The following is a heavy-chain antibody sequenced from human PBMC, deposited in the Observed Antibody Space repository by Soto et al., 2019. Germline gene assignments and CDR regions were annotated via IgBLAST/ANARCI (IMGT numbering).Heavy chain of an antibody. D-gene: IGHD1-1*01. J-gene: IGHJ4*02. V-gene: IGHV3-23*01. CDR2: ISVSGGST. CDR3: AKDNKNWNDDGY. CDR1: GFTFSSYA. Sequence: GGSLRLSCAASGFTFSSYAISWVRQAPGKGLEWVSAISVSGGSTYYADSVKGRFTISRDNSKNTLYLQMNSLRAEDTAVYYCAKDNKNWNDDGYWGQGTLVTVSS.